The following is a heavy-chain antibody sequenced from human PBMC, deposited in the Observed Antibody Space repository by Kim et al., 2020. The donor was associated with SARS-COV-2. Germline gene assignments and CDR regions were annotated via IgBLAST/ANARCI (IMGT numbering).Heavy chain of an antibody. D-gene: IGHD3-22*01. V-gene: IGHV4-34*01. Sequence: LKSRVTISVDTSKNQFSLKLSSVAAADTAVYYCARGLGITMIVVVNGPFDYWGQGTLVTVSS. J-gene: IGHJ4*02. CDR3: ARGLGITMIVVVNGPFDY.